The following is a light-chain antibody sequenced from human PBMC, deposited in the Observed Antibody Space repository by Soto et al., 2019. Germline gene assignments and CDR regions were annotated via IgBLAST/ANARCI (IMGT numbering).Light chain of an antibody. CDR1: QGISRY. CDR2: AAS. J-gene: IGKJ4*01. Sequence: IQLTQSPSSLSVSVGDSVTITCRASQGISRYLSWYQQKPGRAPKLLISAASTLQSGVPARFSGSGSGTDFTLSITSLQPEDFATYYCQQLNTYPVTFGGGTKVDIK. V-gene: IGKV1-9*01. CDR3: QQLNTYPVT.